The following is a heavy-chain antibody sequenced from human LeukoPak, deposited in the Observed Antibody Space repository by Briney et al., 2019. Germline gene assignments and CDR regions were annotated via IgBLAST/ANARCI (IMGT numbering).Heavy chain of an antibody. J-gene: IGHJ4*02. CDR1: GYTFTSYD. Sequence: ASVKVSCKASGYTFTSYDINWVRQATGQGLEWMGWINPNSGNTSYAQKFQGRVTMTRNTSISTAYMELSSLRSEDTAVYYCARDHSSSSWYYWGQGTLVTVSS. V-gene: IGHV1-8*01. CDR2: INPNSGNT. D-gene: IGHD6-13*01. CDR3: ARDHSSSSWYY.